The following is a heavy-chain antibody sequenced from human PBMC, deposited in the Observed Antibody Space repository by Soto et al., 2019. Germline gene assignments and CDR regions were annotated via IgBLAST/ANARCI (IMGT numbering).Heavy chain of an antibody. V-gene: IGHV3-30*04. J-gene: IGHJ3*02. CDR1: GFTFSSYA. D-gene: IGHD3-3*01. CDR3: AREGVGSDAFDI. Sequence: GGSLRLSCAASGFTFSSYAMHWVRQAPGKGLEWVAVISYDGSNKYYADSVKGRFTISRDNSKNTLYLQMNSLRAEDTAVYYCAREGVGSDAFDIWGQGTMVTVSS. CDR2: ISYDGSNK.